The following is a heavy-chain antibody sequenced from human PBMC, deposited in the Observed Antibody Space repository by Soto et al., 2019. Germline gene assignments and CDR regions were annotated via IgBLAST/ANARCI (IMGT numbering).Heavy chain of an antibody. J-gene: IGHJ5*02. CDR1: GGSISSGGYY. V-gene: IGHV4-31*03. Sequence: SETLSLTCTVSGGSISSGGYYWSWIRQHPGKGLEWIGYIYYSGSTYYNPSLKSRVTISVDTSKNQFSLKLSSVTAADTAVYYCARAAVSSPYYDFWSGPPWDWFDPWGQGTLVTVSS. CDR2: IYYSGST. D-gene: IGHD3-3*01. CDR3: ARAAVSSPYYDFWSGPPWDWFDP.